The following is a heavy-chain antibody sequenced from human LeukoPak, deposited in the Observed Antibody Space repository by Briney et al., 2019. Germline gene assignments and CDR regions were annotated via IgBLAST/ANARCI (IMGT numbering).Heavy chain of an antibody. J-gene: IGHJ4*02. CDR3: ARGSRLQLGDFDY. CDR1: DGSISSYY. Sequence: PSDTLSLTCTVSDGSISSYYWIWMRQPPGKGLEWIGYIYYSGTTNPNPSLQSRVTISVDTSKNQFSLKLSSVTAADTAVYYCARGSRLQLGDFDYWGQGTLVTVSS. D-gene: IGHD5-24*01. CDR2: IYYSGTT. V-gene: IGHV4-59*07.